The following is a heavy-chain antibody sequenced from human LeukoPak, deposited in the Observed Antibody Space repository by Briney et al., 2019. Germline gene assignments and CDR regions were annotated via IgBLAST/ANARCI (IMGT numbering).Heavy chain of an antibody. D-gene: IGHD3-3*01. V-gene: IGHV3-23*01. CDR2: ISGSGGST. CDR1: GFTFSSYA. Sequence: GGSLRLSCAASGFTFSSYAMGWVRQAPGKGLEWVSVISGSGGSTHYADSVKGRFTNSRDSSKNTVYLQMNSLRVEDTAVYYCTKLSVRFLEWLSIDAFDFWGQGTMVTVSS. J-gene: IGHJ3*01. CDR3: TKLSVRFLEWLSIDAFDF.